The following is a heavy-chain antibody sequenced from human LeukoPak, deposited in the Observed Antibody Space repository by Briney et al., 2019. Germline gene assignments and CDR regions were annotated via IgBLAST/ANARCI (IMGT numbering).Heavy chain of an antibody. D-gene: IGHD6-25*01. CDR3: ASTPSGYSSGLFNY. Sequence: SETLSLTCAVYGGSFSGYYWSWIRQPPGKGLEWIGEINHSGSTNYNPSLKSRVTISVDTSKNQFSLKLSSVTAADTAVYYCASTPSGYSSGLFNYWGQGTLVTVSS. V-gene: IGHV4-34*01. CDR2: INHSGST. CDR1: GGSFSGYY. J-gene: IGHJ4*02.